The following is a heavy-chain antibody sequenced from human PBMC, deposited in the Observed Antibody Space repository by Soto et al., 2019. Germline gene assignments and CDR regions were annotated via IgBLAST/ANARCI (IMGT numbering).Heavy chain of an antibody. V-gene: IGHV4-34*01. CDR3: ARGKVNSSSGVRLFHH. Sequence: SETLSLTCAVYGGSFSGYYWSWIRQPPGKGLEWIGEINHSGSTNYNPSLKSRVTISVDTSKNQFSLKLSSLTAADTAVYYCARGKVNSSSGVRLFHHWGQGT. CDR2: INHSGST. CDR1: GGSFSGYY. J-gene: IGHJ1*01. D-gene: IGHD6-13*01.